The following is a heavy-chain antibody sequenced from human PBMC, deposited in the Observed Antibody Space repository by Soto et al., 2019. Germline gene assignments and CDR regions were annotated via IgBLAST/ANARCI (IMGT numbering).Heavy chain of an antibody. D-gene: IGHD2-8*01. CDR2: ISSSGSTI. J-gene: IGHJ6*03. CDR3: ASVGVDCTKGVCYKGYYYMDV. CDR1: GFTFSDYY. Sequence: QVQLVESGGGLVKPGGSLRLSCAASGFTFSDYYMSWIRQAPGKGLEWFSYISSSGSTIYYADSVKGRFTISRDNAKNLLFLEMNRLRAEDTAVYYCASVGVDCTKGVCYKGYYYMDVWGKGTTVTVSS. V-gene: IGHV3-11*01.